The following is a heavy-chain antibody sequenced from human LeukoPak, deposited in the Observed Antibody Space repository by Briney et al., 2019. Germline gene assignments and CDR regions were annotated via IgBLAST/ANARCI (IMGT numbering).Heavy chain of an antibody. J-gene: IGHJ4*02. CDR3: ARQPELGPYFDY. D-gene: IGHD7-27*01. V-gene: IGHV1-69*01. Sequence: SVKVSCKASGGTFSSYAISWVRQAPGQGLEWMGGIIPIFGTANYAQKFQGRVTITADESTSTAYMELSSLRSEDTAVYYCARQPELGPYFDYWGQETLVTVSS. CDR1: GGTFSSYA. CDR2: IIPIFGTA.